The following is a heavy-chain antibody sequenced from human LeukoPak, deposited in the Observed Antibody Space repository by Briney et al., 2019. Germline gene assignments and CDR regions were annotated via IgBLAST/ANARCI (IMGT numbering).Heavy chain of an antibody. CDR3: ARVGLGRIAAHPRVYYFDY. J-gene: IGHJ4*02. Sequence: ASVKVSCKASGYTFTSYDINWVRQASGQGLEWMGWMNPNSGNTGYAQKFQGRVTMTRNTSISTAYVELSSLRSEDTAVYYCARVGLGRIAAHPRVYYFDYWGPGTLVTVSS. V-gene: IGHV1-8*01. CDR1: GYTFTSYD. CDR2: MNPNSGNT. D-gene: IGHD6-6*01.